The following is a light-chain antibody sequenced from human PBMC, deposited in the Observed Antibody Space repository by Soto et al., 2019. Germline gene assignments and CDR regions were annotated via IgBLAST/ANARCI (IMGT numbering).Light chain of an antibody. J-gene: IGLJ2*01. CDR3: SSYTTSSNHVV. V-gene: IGLV2-14*01. Sequence: QSALTQPASVSGSPGQSITISCTGTSSDVGGYNYVSWYQQHPGKAPKLIIYDVSNRPSGVSNRCSCSKSGNTASLTISGLHAEDEADYYCSSYTTSSNHVVFGGGTKLTVL. CDR2: DVS. CDR1: SSDVGGYNY.